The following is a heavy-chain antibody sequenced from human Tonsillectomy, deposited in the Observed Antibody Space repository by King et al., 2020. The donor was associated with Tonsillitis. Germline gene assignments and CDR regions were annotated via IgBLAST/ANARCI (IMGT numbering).Heavy chain of an antibody. CDR1: GFTFSSYA. Sequence: VQLVESGGGLVQPGGSLRLSCAASGFTFSSYAMSWVRQAPGKGLEWVSAISGSGSSTYYADSVKGRFTLSRDNSKNTLFLQMNSLRAEDTAVYYCAKAMAYDSRGYWGQGTLVTVSS. D-gene: IGHD3-22*01. CDR3: AKAMAYDSRGY. V-gene: IGHV3-23*04. CDR2: ISGSGSST. J-gene: IGHJ4*02.